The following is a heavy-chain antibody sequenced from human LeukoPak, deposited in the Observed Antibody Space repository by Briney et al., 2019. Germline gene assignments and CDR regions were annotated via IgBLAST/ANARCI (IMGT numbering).Heavy chain of an antibody. V-gene: IGHV3-7*01. J-gene: IGHJ4*02. CDR2: INSDGSEG. Sequence: GGSLRLSCAVSGFTFSGFWMSWSRQAPGKGLEWVASINSDGSEGYYADVVKGRFTISRDNAKNSLYLQMNSLRDEDTAVYYCARGLCSGGNCYFDYWGQGTLVTVSS. CDR3: ARGLCSGGNCYFDY. D-gene: IGHD2-15*01. CDR1: GFTFSGFW.